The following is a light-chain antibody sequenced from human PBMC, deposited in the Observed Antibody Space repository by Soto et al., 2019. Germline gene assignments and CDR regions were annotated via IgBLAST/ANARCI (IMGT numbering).Light chain of an antibody. CDR3: MQAIQTPYT. CDR2: LGS. J-gene: IGKJ2*01. CDR1: QSLLHSNGYNY. Sequence: DIVMTQSPLSLPVTPGEPASISCRSSQSLLHSNGYNYLDWYLQKPGQSPQLLIYLGSNRASGVPDRFGGSGSGTDFTLKISRVEAEDVGVYYCMQAIQTPYTFGQGTKLEIK. V-gene: IGKV2-28*01.